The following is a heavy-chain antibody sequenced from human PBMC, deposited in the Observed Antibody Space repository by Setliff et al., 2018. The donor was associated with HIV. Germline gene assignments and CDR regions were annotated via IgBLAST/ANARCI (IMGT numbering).Heavy chain of an antibody. Sequence: ETLSLTCTVSGGSISTYYWSWIRQPPGKGLEWIGSIYFTGSSDNNPSLKSRVTLSVDTPKHQFSLKLSSVTAADTAVYYCARVQMAYAAFDVWGQGTMVTVSS. CDR2: IYFTGSS. D-gene: IGHD4-17*01. CDR1: GGSISTYY. J-gene: IGHJ3*01. V-gene: IGHV4-59*01. CDR3: ARVQMAYAAFDV.